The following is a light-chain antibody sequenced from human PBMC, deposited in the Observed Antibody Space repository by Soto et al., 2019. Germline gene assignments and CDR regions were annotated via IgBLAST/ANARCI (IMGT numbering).Light chain of an antibody. CDR1: QSVSTDW. CDR2: GAS. Sequence: TVLTQSPGTLSLSPGERAALSCRASQSVSTDWLAWYQQKPGQPPRLLIYGASNRATGIPDRFSGSGSGTDFTLTISRLEPEDFAFYFCQDYYGSPPTFGQGTMVEIK. CDR3: QDYYGSPPT. J-gene: IGKJ1*01. V-gene: IGKV3-20*01.